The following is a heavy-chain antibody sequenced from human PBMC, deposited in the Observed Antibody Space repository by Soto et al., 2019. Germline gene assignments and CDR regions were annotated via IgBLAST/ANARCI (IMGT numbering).Heavy chain of an antibody. Sequence: PSETLSLTCTVSGGSISSYFWTWIRLPPGKGLEWIGYITYSGSTNYNPSLKSRVTISTHTSKNQFSLKLSSVTAADTAVYYCARAEYWGQNYYYYGMDVWGQGTTVTVSS. D-gene: IGHD2-15*01. J-gene: IGHJ6*02. V-gene: IGHV4-59*01. CDR3: ARAEYWGQNYYYYGMDV. CDR2: ITYSGST. CDR1: GGSISSYF.